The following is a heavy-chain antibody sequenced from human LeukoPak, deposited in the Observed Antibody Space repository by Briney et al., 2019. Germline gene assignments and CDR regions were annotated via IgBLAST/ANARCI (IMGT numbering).Heavy chain of an antibody. D-gene: IGHD6-13*01. CDR2: IIPIFGTA. Sequence: SVKVSCKASGGTFSSYAISWVRQAPGQGLEWMGRIIPIFGTANYAQKFQGRVTITTDESTSTAYMELSSLRSEDTAVYYCARVPIIAAGGEFDYWGQGTLATVSS. CDR1: GGTFSSYA. CDR3: ARVPIIAAGGEFDY. V-gene: IGHV1-69*05. J-gene: IGHJ4*02.